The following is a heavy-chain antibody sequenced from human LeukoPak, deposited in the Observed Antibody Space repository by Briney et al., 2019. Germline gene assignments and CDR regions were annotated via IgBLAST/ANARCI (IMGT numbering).Heavy chain of an antibody. V-gene: IGHV1-46*01. CDR3: ARGTYYDFWSGFADDAFDI. CDR2: INPSGGST. CDR1: GYTFASYY. J-gene: IGHJ3*02. D-gene: IGHD3-3*01. Sequence: GASVKVSCKASGYTFASYYMHWVRQAPGQGLEWMGIINPSGGSTSYAQKFQGRVTMTRDTSTSTVYMELSSLRSEDTAVYYCARGTYYDFWSGFADDAFDIWGQGTMVTVSS.